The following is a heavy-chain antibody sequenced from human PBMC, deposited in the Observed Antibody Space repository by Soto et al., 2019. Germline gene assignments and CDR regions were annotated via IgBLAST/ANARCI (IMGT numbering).Heavy chain of an antibody. CDR2: IDTSGTT. D-gene: IGHD3-16*01. CDR3: ARGPRGYVYYHGMDV. V-gene: IGHV4-4*07. J-gene: IGHJ6*02. CDR1: GGSISSYY. Sequence: SETLSLTXTVSGGSISSYYCSWIRQAAGKGLEWIGRIDTSGTTNYNPSLRSRVTMSVDASKNQFSLNLSSVTAADTAVYFCARGPRGYVYYHGMDVWGQGTTVTVSS.